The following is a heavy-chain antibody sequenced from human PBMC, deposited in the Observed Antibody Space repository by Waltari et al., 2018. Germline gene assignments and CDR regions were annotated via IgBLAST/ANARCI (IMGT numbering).Heavy chain of an antibody. D-gene: IGHD6-19*01. CDR3: AHIGYPIAVPSFYFDY. V-gene: IGHV2-5*01. CDR1: GFSLSTSGVG. CDR2: IYWNDDK. J-gene: IGHJ4*02. Sequence: QITLKESGPTLVKPTQTLTLTCTFSGFSLSTSGVGVGWIRQPPGKALEWLALIYWNDDKRYSPSLKSRLTITKDTSKNQVVLTMTNMDPVDTATYYCAHIGYPIAVPSFYFDYWGQGTLVTVSS.